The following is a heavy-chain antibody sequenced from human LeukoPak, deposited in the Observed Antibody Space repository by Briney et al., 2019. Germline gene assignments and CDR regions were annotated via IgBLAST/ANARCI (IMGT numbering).Heavy chain of an antibody. CDR2: INHSGST. V-gene: IGHV4-34*01. D-gene: IGHD2-2*01. J-gene: IGHJ6*04. CDR1: GGSFSGYY. CDR3: ARGSYQSPRYCSSTSCYYYGMDV. Sequence: SETLSLTCAVYGGSFSGYYWSWIRRPPGKGLEWIGEINHSGSTNYNPSLKSRVTISVDTSKNQFSLKLSSVTAADTAVYYCARGSYQSPRYCSSTSCYYYGMDVWGKGTTVTVSS.